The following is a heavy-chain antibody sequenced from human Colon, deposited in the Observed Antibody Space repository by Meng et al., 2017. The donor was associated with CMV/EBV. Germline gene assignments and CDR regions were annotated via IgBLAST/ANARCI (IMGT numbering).Heavy chain of an antibody. J-gene: IGHJ4*02. Sequence: ESLKISCTVSGGSIANYYWSWIRQSPGKGLEWIGYIYNSGTRYNPSSGKTNYNPSLKGRVTISVDPSKNQFSLELGSVTAADTAVYYCARVGSSGWELAFWGRGTLVTVSS. CDR2: IYNSGTRYNPSSGKT. D-gene: IGHD6-19*01. CDR1: GGSIANYY. V-gene: IGHV4-59*01. CDR3: ARVGSSGWELAF.